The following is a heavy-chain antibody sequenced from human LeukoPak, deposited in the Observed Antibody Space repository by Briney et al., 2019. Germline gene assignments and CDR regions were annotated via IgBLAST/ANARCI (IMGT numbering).Heavy chain of an antibody. CDR3: AKFSGSYSGIFDY. J-gene: IGHJ4*02. Sequence: GGSLRLSCAASGFTFSSYAMSWVRQAPGKGLEWVSAISGSGGSTYYADSVKGRFTISRDNSKNTLYLQMNSLRAEDTAAYYCAKFSGSYSGIFDYWGQGTLVTVSS. CDR1: GFTFSSYA. V-gene: IGHV3-23*01. D-gene: IGHD1-26*01. CDR2: ISGSGGST.